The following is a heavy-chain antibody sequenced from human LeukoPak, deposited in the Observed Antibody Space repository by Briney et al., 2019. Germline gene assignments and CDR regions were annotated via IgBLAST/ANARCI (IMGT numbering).Heavy chain of an antibody. J-gene: IGHJ4*02. V-gene: IGHV4-4*07. D-gene: IGHD7-27*01. CDR1: GGSISSYY. Sequence: SETLSLTCTVSGGSISSYYWSWIRQPAGKGLEWIGRIYTSGSANYNPSLKSRVTVSVDTSKNQISLNLTSVTAADTAVYYCARGPSWESAYFDYWGQGTLVTVSS. CDR2: IYTSGSA. CDR3: ARGPSWESAYFDY.